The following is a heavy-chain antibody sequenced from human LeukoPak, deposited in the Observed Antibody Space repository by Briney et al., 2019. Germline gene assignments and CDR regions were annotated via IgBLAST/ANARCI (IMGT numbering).Heavy chain of an antibody. CDR2: IKEDGSDK. J-gene: IGHJ4*02. V-gene: IGHV3-7*01. CDR3: ARDLAGPPQEAFDI. D-gene: IGHD3-9*01. CDR1: GFSFSSYW. Sequence: GGSLRLSCAASGFSFSSYWMSWVRQAPGKGLEWVANIKEDGSDKYYVDSVKGRFTISRDNAKNSLYLQMNSLRAEDTALYYCARDLAGPPQEAFDIWGQGTLVTVSS.